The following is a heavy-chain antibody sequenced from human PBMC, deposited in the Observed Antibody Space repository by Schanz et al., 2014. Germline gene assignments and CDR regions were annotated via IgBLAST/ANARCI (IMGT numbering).Heavy chain of an antibody. CDR2: ISSSGSFT. D-gene: IGHD4-17*01. CDR1: GFIFSDYY. V-gene: IGHV3-11*06. J-gene: IGHJ3*02. Sequence: QVQLVESGGGLVKPGGSLRLSCTGTGFIFSDYYMTWIRQAPGRGLEWISYISSSGSFTNYADSVEGRFTISRDNAKNALYLHMNNLGAEDTAIYYCAKDPHRDYGGKPQAFDIWGQGTMVTVSS. CDR3: AKDPHRDYGGKPQAFDI.